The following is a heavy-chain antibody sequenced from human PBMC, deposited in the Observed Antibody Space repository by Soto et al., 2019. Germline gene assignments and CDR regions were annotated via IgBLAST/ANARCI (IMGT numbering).Heavy chain of an antibody. CDR1: GFSFNTYA. Sequence: EVQLLESGGGLVQPGGSLGLSCAASGFSFNTYAMTWVRQAPGRGLEWVSTIAVSAGSTYYADSVKGCFTVSRDNSMNTLYLQMNSLRAEDTAVYYCAKALTVASWGWFDPWGQGTLVTVSS. CDR3: AKALTVASWGWFDP. CDR2: IAVSAGST. J-gene: IGHJ5*02. D-gene: IGHD4-17*01. V-gene: IGHV3-23*01.